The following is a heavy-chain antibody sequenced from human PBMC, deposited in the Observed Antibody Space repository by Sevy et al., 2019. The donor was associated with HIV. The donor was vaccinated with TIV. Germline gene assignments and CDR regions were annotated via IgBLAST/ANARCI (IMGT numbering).Heavy chain of an antibody. V-gene: IGHV4-4*07. CDR1: GGSISSYY. J-gene: IGHJ4*02. D-gene: IGHD1-26*01. Sequence: SETLSLTCTVSGGSISSYYWSWIRQPAGKGLEWLGRIYTSGSTNYNPSLKSRVNMSADTPKNQCSLKLSSVTAADTAVYYYVRDTGRDSSPWEYYFDYWGQGTLVTVSS. CDR3: VRDTGRDSSPWEYYFDY. CDR2: IYTSGST.